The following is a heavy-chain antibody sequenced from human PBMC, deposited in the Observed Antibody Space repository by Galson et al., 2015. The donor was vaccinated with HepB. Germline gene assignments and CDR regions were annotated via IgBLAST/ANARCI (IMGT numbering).Heavy chain of an antibody. CDR1: GFSFSSSA. CDR2: ISGRGGSI. J-gene: IGHJ2*01. V-gene: IGHV3-23*01. CDR3: AKGPYCGGDCYPFWYFDL. D-gene: IGHD2-21*02. Sequence: SLRLSCAASGFSFSSSAMSWVRQAPGKGLEWVSAISGRGGSIHYEDSVKGRFTISRDNSKNTLYLQMNSLRAEDTAVYYCAKGPYCGGDCYPFWYFDLWGRGTLVTVSS.